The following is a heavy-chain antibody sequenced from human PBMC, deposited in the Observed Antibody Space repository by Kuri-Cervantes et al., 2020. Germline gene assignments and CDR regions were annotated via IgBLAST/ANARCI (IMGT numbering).Heavy chain of an antibody. CDR2: ISYSGST. Sequence: GSLRLSCTVSGGSVSSVTYFWSWIRQPPGKGLEWIGYISYSGSTNYNPSLKSRVTISLDTSKNQLSLKLSSVAAADTAVYSCAIYSSSWYGVDYWGQGTLVTVSS. CDR1: GGSVSSVTYF. D-gene: IGHD6-13*01. J-gene: IGHJ4*02. V-gene: IGHV4-61*01. CDR3: AIYSSSWYGVDY.